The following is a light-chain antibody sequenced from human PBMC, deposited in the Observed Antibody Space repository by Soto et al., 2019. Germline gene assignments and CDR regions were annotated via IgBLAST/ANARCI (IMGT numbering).Light chain of an antibody. V-gene: IGKV1-5*01. J-gene: IGKJ1*01. CDR3: QQYNTYSWT. CDR2: DAS. CDR1: QTISTW. Sequence: DIQVTQSPPTLSASVGDRVTITCRASQTISTWMAWYQQKPGQAPKLLVYDASTMQSGVASRFSGSGSGTEFTLIISGLQPDDFATYYCQQYNTYSWTFGQGTKVDIK.